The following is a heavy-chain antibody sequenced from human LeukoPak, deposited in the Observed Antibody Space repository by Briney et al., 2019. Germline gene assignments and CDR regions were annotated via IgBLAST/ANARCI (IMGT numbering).Heavy chain of an antibody. V-gene: IGHV4-34*01. Sequence: TSETLSLTCAVYGGSFSGYYWSWIRQPAGKGLEWIGEINHSGSTNYNPSLKSRVTISVDTSKNQFSLKLSSVTAADTAVYYCARDSYYYPRDVWGQGTTVTVSS. CDR2: INHSGST. J-gene: IGHJ6*02. CDR1: GGSFSGYY. CDR3: ARDSYYYPRDV.